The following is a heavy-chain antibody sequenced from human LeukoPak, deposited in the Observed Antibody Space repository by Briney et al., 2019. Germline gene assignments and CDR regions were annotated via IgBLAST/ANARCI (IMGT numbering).Heavy chain of an antibody. V-gene: IGHV3-21*01. CDR1: GFTFGSYS. CDR3: ARDLSSTSCYTCYYYMDV. D-gene: IGHD2-2*02. J-gene: IGHJ6*03. CDR2: ISSSSSYI. Sequence: NPGGSLRLSCAASGFTFGSYSMNWVRQAPGKGLEWVSSISSSSSYIYYADSVKGRFTISRDNAKNSLYLQMNSLRAEDTAVYYCARDLSSTSCYTCYYYMDVWGKGTTVTVSS.